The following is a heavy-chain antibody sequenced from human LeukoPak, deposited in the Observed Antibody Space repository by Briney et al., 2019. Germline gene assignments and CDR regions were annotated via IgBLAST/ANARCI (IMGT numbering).Heavy chain of an antibody. CDR1: GFTFSSHW. J-gene: IGHJ5*01. CDR3: ASGHWFES. V-gene: IGHV3-74*01. CDR2: INSDGSST. Sequence: PGGSLRLSCAASGFTFSSHWMHWVRHAPGKGLAAVSRINSDGSSTSYADSVKGRFTISRDNAKNSLNLQMNSLIAEDTAVYYCASGHWFESWGQGTLVIVSS. D-gene: IGHD3-10*01.